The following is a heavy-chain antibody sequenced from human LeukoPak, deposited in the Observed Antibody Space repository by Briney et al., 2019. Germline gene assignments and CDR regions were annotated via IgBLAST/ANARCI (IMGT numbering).Heavy chain of an antibody. CDR2: ISGSGGTT. Sequence: GGSLRLSCAASGFTFTSYAMSWVRQAPGKGLEWVSAISGSGGTTYYADSVEGRFTISRDNSKNTLYLQMNSLRAEDTAVYYCAKFGPKRLPYCGGDCYPKNDAFDIWGQGTMVTVSS. V-gene: IGHV3-23*01. D-gene: IGHD2-21*02. CDR1: GFTFTSYA. J-gene: IGHJ3*02. CDR3: AKFGPKRLPYCGGDCYPKNDAFDI.